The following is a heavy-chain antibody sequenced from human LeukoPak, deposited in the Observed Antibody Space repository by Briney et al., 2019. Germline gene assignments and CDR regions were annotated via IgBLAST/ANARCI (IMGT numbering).Heavy chain of an antibody. CDR3: AKGQRSTGYYGDY. Sequence: GGSLRLSCAASGFTFSSYAMNWVRQAPGKGLEWFSGISGSGSTYYADSVKGRFTISRDNSKNTLFLQMISLRAEDTAVYFCAKGQRSTGYYGDYWGQGTLVTVSS. V-gene: IGHV3-23*01. D-gene: IGHD3-22*01. J-gene: IGHJ4*02. CDR1: GFTFSSYA. CDR2: ISGSGST.